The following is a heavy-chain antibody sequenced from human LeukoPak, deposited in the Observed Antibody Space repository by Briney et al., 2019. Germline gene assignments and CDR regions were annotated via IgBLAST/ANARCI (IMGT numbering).Heavy chain of an antibody. Sequence: GGSLRLSCAASGFTFSSYLMSWVRQAAGKGLEWVANIKQDGSEKYYVDSVKGRFTISRDYAKNSLYLQMNSLRAEDTALYYCASGRQVGYWGQGTLVTVSS. CDR2: IKQDGSEK. CDR3: ASGRQVGY. V-gene: IGHV3-7*01. CDR1: GFTFSSYL. D-gene: IGHD1-26*01. J-gene: IGHJ4*02.